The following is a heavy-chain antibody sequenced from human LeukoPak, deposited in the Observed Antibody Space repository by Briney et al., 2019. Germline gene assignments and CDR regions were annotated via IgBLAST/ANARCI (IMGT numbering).Heavy chain of an antibody. V-gene: IGHV3-21*04. CDR1: GFTFSSYS. J-gene: IGHJ4*02. CDR3: AKDIRYDSSGPDY. Sequence: PGGSLRLSCAASGFTFSSYSMSWVRQAPGKGLEWVSSISPSSNYIYYKDSVKGRFTVSRDYAKNSLYLQMNSLRAEDTALYYCAKDIRYDSSGPDYWGQGTLVTVSS. CDR2: ISPSSNYI. D-gene: IGHD3-22*01.